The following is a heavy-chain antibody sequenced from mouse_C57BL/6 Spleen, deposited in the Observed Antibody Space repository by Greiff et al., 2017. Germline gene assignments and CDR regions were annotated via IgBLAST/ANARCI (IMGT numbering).Heavy chain of an antibody. CDR3: ARGYGSIHWYFDV. J-gene: IGHJ1*03. V-gene: IGHV1-53*01. CDR2: INPSNGGT. CDR1: GYTFTSYW. Sequence: VQLQQPGTELVKPGASVKLSCKASGYTFTSYWMHWVKQRPGQGLEWIGNINPSNGGTNYNEKFKSKATLTVDKASSTAYMQLSSLTSEDSAVYYCARGYGSIHWYFDVWGTGTTVTVSS. D-gene: IGHD1-1*01.